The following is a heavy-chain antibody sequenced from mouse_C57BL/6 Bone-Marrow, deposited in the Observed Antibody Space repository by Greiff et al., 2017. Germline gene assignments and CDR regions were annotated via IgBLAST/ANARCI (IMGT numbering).Heavy chain of an antibody. Sequence: QVQLQQPGAELVKPGASVKLSCKASGYTFTSYWMQWVKQRPGQGLEWIGEIDPSDSDTNYNQKFKGKATLTVDKSSSTAYMQLSSLTSEDSAVYFCAREDGYYSAWFAYWGQGILVTVSA. CDR1: GYTFTSYW. CDR2: IDPSDSDT. CDR3: AREDGYYSAWFAY. J-gene: IGHJ3*01. V-gene: IGHV1-50*01. D-gene: IGHD2-3*01.